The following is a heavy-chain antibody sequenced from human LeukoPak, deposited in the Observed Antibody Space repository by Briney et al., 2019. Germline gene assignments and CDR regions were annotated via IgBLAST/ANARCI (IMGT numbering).Heavy chain of an antibody. J-gene: IGHJ1*01. V-gene: IGHV4-39*07. CDR3: ARGGAARLHFQN. Sequence: SGNLSLTCTVSGGSISSSSYYWGWIRQPPGKGLEWIGSIYYSGSTYYNPSLKSRVTISVDTSKNQFSLNLNSVTAADTAVYYCARGGAARLHFQNWGQGTLVTVSS. CDR2: IYYSGST. CDR1: GGSISSSSYY. D-gene: IGHD6-6*01.